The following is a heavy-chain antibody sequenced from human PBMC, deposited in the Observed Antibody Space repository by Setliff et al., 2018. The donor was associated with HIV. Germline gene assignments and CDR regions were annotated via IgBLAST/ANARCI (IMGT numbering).Heavy chain of an antibody. CDR3: ARGELLLSGGWLDP. J-gene: IGHJ5*02. CDR2: INPNSGGP. CDR1: GYTISAYY. D-gene: IGHD3-10*01. V-gene: IGHV1-2*02. Sequence: ASVKVSCKASGYTISAYYIHWVRLAPGQGLEWMGWINPNSGGPDYAQKFQDRVTMSWDASLTTAYMELRTLTSDGTAVYYCARGELLLSGGWLDPWGQGTLVT.